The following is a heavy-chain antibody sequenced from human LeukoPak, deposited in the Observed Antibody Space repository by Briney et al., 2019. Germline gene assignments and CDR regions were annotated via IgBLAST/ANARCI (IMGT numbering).Heavy chain of an antibody. CDR2: IRSKANSYAT. CDR3: AKDRGVWFGESGPNYFDY. D-gene: IGHD3-10*01. Sequence: GGSLRLSCAASGFTFSGSAMHWVRQASGKGLEWVGRIRSKANSYATAYAASVKGRFTISRDDSKNTAYLQMNSLRAEDTAVYYCAKDRGVWFGESGPNYFDYWGQGTLVTVSS. CDR1: GFTFSGSA. J-gene: IGHJ4*02. V-gene: IGHV3-73*01.